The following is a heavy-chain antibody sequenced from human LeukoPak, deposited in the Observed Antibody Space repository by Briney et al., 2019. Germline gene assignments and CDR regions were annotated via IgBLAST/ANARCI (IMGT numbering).Heavy chain of an antibody. D-gene: IGHD5-24*01. Sequence: SETLSLTCTVSGGSISSSSYYWGWIRQPPGKGLEWIGSIYYSGSTYYNPSLKSRVTISVDTSKNQFSLRLSSVTAADTAVYYCARDPGAVEMATMKGIDYFDYWGQGTLVTVSS. J-gene: IGHJ4*02. CDR1: GGSISSSSYY. V-gene: IGHV4-39*07. CDR3: ARDPGAVEMATMKGIDYFDY. CDR2: IYYSGST.